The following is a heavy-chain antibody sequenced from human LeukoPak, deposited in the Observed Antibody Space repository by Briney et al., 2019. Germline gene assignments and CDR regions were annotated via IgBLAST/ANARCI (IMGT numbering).Heavy chain of an antibody. V-gene: IGHV3-30*04. Sequence: GRSLRLSCAASGFTFSSYAMHWVRQAPGKGLEWVAVISYDGSNKYYADSVKGRFTISRDNSKNTLYLQMNSLRAEDTAVYFCAGNTVTTFYYYYYMDVWGKGTTVTVSS. J-gene: IGHJ6*03. CDR3: AGNTVTTFYYYYYMDV. CDR2: ISYDGSNK. D-gene: IGHD4-17*01. CDR1: GFTFSSYA.